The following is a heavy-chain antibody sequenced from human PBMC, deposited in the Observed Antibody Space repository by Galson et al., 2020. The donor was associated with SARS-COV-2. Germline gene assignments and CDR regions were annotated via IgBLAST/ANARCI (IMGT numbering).Heavy chain of an antibody. Sequence: SGPTLVKPTQTLTLTCTFSGFSLSSSGMCVNWIRQPPGKALEWLGLIDWDEDKSYTSSLGTRLTISKGTSENQVVLTLSDMDPVDTATYFCARSMFFFDKSGYPARAIDIWGQGTMVTVSS. D-gene: IGHD3-22*01. CDR1: GFSLSSSGMC. V-gene: IGHV2-70*01. CDR3: ARSMFFFDKSGYPARAIDI. CDR2: IDWDEDK. J-gene: IGHJ3*02.